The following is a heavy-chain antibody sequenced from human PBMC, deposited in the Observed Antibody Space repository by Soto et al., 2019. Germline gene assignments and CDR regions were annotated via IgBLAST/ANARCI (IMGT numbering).Heavy chain of an antibody. CDR1: GFTFSSYG. J-gene: IGHJ6*02. CDR3: AKVGGDYDILTGYGEAYYYYYGMDV. CDR2: ISYDGSNK. V-gene: IGHV3-30*18. D-gene: IGHD3-9*01. Sequence: PGGALRLSCAGSGFTFSSYGMHWVRQAPGKGLEWVAVISYDGSNKYYADSVKGRFTISRDNSKDTLYLQMNSLRAEDTAVYYCAKVGGDYDILTGYGEAYYYYYGMDVWGQGTTVTVSS.